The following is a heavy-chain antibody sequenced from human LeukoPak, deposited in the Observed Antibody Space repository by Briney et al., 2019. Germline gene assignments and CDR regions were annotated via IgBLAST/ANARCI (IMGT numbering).Heavy chain of an antibody. D-gene: IGHD3-22*01. CDR1: GFTFSSYS. J-gene: IGHJ4*02. CDR2: ISTGSSFI. CDR3: ARTDYYDKSIDY. Sequence: GGSLRLSCAASGFTFSSYSMNWVRQAPGKGLEWVSSISTGSSFIYYADSVKGRFTISRGIAKNSLYLQMNSLRAEDTAVYYCARTDYYDKSIDYWGQGTLVTVSS. V-gene: IGHV3-21*01.